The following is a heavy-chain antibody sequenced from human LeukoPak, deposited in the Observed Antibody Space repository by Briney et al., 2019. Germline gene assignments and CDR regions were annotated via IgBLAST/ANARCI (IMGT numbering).Heavy chain of an antibody. CDR3: ARDLTSTVTIIDY. Sequence: ASVKVSCKASGYTFTSYYMHWVRQAPGQGLEWMGWINPNSGGTNYAQKFQGRVTMTRDTSISTAYMELSRLRSDDTAVYYCARDLTSTVTIIDYWGQGTLVTVSS. CDR1: GYTFTSYY. CDR2: INPNSGGT. J-gene: IGHJ4*02. D-gene: IGHD4-17*01. V-gene: IGHV1-2*02.